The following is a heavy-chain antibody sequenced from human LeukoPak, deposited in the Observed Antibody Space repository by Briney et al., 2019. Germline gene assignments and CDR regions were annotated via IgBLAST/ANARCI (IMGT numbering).Heavy chain of an antibody. CDR1: GGSISSGGYS. CDR2: IYHSGST. D-gene: IGHD5-18*01. CDR3: ARGPRGYSYGYVHFDY. Sequence: PSETLSLTCAVSGGSISSGGYSWSWIRQPPGKGLEWIGYIYHSGSTNYNPSLKSRVTISVDTSKNQFSLKLSSVTAADTAVYYCARGPRGYSYGYVHFDYWGQGTLVTVSS. V-gene: IGHV4-30-2*01. J-gene: IGHJ4*02.